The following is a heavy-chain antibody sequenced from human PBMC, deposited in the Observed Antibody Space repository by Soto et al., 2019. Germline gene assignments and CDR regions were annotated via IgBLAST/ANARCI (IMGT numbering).Heavy chain of an antibody. D-gene: IGHD3-3*01. J-gene: IGHJ4*02. CDR1: GYTFTSYA. V-gene: IGHV1-3*01. CDR3: ARYYDFWSGYYKPHGFDY. CDR2: INAGNGNT. Sequence: ASVKVSCKASGYTFTSYAMHWVRQAPGQRLEWMGWINAGNGNTKYSQKFQGRVTITRDTSASTAYMELSSLRSEDTAVYYCARYYDFWSGYYKPHGFDYWGQGTLVTVSS.